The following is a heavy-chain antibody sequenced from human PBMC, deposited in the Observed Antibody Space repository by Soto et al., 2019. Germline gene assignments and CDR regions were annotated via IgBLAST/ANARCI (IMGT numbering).Heavy chain of an antibody. CDR1: GFTVSSNY. Sequence: GGSLRLSCAASGFTVSSNYMSWVRQAPGKGLEWVSVIYSGGSTYYADSVKGRFTISRDNSKNTLYLQMNSLRAEDTAVYYCARDQGYRYGPFDYWGQGTLVTSPQ. J-gene: IGHJ4*02. V-gene: IGHV3-53*01. D-gene: IGHD5-18*01. CDR3: ARDQGYRYGPFDY. CDR2: IYSGGST.